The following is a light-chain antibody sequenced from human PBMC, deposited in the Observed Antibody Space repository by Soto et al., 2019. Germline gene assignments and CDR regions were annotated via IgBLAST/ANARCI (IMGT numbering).Light chain of an antibody. CDR2: SNN. CDR3: AAWDDSLNVV. V-gene: IGLV1-44*01. CDR1: SSNIGSNT. Sequence: QSVLTQPPSASGTPGQRGTISCSGSSSNIGSNTVNWYQQLPGTAPKLLIYSNNQRPSGFPDRFSGSKSGTSASLAISGLQSEDEADYYCAAWDDSLNVVFGGGTKLTVL. J-gene: IGLJ2*01.